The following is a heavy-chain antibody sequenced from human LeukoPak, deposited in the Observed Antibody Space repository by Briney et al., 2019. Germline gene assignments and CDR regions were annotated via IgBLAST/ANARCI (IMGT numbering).Heavy chain of an antibody. D-gene: IGHD3-22*01. CDR1: GGSFRGYY. V-gene: IGHV4-34*01. CDR2: INHSGST. CDR3: ARGPYDSSGYYFIFSFDY. J-gene: IGHJ4*02. Sequence: PSETLSLTCAVYGGSFRGYYWSWIRQPPGKGLEWIGEINHSGSTNYNPSLKSRVTISVDTSKNQFSLKLSSVTAADTAVYYCARGPYDSSGYYFIFSFDYWGQGTLVTVSS.